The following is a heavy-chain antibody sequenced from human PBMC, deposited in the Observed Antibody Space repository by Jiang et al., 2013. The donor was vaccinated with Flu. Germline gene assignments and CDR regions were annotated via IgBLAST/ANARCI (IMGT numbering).Heavy chain of an antibody. Sequence: SGAEVKKPGSSVKVSCKTSGGTFSSYAINWVRQAPGQGLECMGRIIPILTEAKYAQKFQGRVTMTRDTSTSTVYMELSSLRSEDTAVYYCARDSSSEAYPLXLYYFDLWGRGHPGHCLL. V-gene: IGHV1-69*04. CDR1: GGTFSSYA. CDR2: IIPILTEA. CDR3: ARDSSSEAYPLXLYYFDL. J-gene: IGHJ2*01. D-gene: IGHD2-21*01.